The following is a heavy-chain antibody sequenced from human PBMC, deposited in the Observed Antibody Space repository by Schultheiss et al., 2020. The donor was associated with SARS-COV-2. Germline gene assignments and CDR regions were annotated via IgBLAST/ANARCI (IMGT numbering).Heavy chain of an antibody. CDR2: ISADGGMT. V-gene: IGHV3-23*01. CDR3: AKGRYYGSGSPFDY. D-gene: IGHD3-10*01. CDR1: GFTFSICA. Sequence: GGSLRLSCAASGFTFSICAMSWVRQAPGKGLEWVSSISADGGMTYYADSVKGRATISRDSSKNTVFLQMNSLTAEDTALYYCAKGRYYGSGSPFDYWGQGTLVTVSS. J-gene: IGHJ4*02.